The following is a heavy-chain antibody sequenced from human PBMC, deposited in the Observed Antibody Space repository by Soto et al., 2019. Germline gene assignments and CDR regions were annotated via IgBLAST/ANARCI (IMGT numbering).Heavy chain of an antibody. V-gene: IGHV3-9*01. CDR2: ISWNSGSI. J-gene: IGHJ3*01. D-gene: IGHD3-22*01. CDR1: GFTFDDYA. Sequence: FLRLSCAASGFTFDDYAMHGVRQAPGKGLEWVSGISWNSGSIGYADSVKGRFTISRDNAKNSLYLKMNSLRAEDTALYYCAKECRGYYYDPEAFARWGQGTMVTV. CDR3: AKECRGYYYDPEAFAR.